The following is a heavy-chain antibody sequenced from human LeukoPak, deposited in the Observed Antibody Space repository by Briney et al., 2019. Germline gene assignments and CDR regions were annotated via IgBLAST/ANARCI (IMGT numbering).Heavy chain of an antibody. CDR3: ARDRPSYGSFDY. CDR1: GFTFSSYA. V-gene: IGHV3-30-3*01. CDR2: ISYDGSNK. D-gene: IGHD5-18*01. Sequence: PGGSLRLSCAASGFTFSSYAMHWVRQAPGKGLEWVAVISYDGSNKYYADSVKGRFTISRDNSKNTLYLQMNSLRAEDTAVYYCARDRPSYGSFDYWGQGTLVTGSS. J-gene: IGHJ4*02.